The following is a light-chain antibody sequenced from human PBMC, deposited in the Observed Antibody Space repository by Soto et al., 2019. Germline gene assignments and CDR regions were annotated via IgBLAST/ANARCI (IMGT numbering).Light chain of an antibody. J-gene: IGKJ3*01. CDR3: QQANSFPLT. CDR1: QSVSSY. Sequence: EIVLTQSPATLSLSPGERATLSCRASQSVSSYLAWYQQKPGQAPRLLIYDASNRATGIPARFSGSGSGTDFTLTISSLEPEDLATYFCQQANSFPLTFGPGTKVDLK. V-gene: IGKV3-11*01. CDR2: DAS.